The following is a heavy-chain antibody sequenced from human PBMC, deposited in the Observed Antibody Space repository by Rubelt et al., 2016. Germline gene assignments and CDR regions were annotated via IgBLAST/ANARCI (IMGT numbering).Heavy chain of an antibody. CDR2: ITTNTGNP. CDR3: ARVLVSGYDIGY. V-gene: IGHV7-4-1*02. D-gene: IGHD5-12*01. J-gene: IGHJ4*02. CDR1: SFA. Sequence: SFAINWVRQAPGQGPEWMGWITTNTGNPTYAQGFTVRFVFSLDTSVSTSYLQISSLKAEDTAVYYCARVLVSGYDIGYWGQGTLVTVSS.